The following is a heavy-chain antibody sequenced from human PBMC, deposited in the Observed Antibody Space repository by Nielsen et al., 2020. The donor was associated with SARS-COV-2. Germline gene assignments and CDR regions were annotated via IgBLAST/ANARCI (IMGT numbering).Heavy chain of an antibody. CDR2: IDWDDDK. CDR1: GFSLSTSGMC. CDR3: ARTLYGGGYDPLFDY. V-gene: IGHV2-70*01. D-gene: IGHD5-12*01. Sequence: GPTLVNPAPTLTLICTFSGFSLSTSGMCVSWIRQPPGKALEWLALIDWDDDKYYSTSLKTRLTISKDTSKNQVVLTMTNMDPVDTATYYCARTLYGGGYDPLFDYWGQGTLVTVSS. J-gene: IGHJ4*02.